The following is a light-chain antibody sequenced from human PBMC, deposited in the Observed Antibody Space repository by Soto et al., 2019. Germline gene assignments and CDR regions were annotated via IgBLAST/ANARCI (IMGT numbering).Light chain of an antibody. CDR3: MQTTQLWT. CDR1: QSLVHRDGNTY. J-gene: IGKJ1*01. V-gene: IGKV2-24*01. CDR2: KIS. Sequence: IVLTQTPLSSPVTLGQPASISCRSSQSLVHRDGNTYLSWLQQRPGQPPRLLICKISNRFSGVPDRFSGSGAGTDFTLKISRVEAEDVGVYYCMQTTQLWTFGQGTKVEIK.